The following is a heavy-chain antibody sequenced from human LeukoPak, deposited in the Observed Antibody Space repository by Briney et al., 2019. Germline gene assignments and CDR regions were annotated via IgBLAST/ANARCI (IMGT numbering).Heavy chain of an antibody. Sequence: ASVKVSCKASGYTFTSYYMHWVRQAPGQGLEWMGIINPSGGSTSYAQKFQGRVTMTRDMSTSTVYMELSSLRSEDTAVYYCARGAHIAAAGTNWFDPWGQGTLVTVSS. V-gene: IGHV1-46*01. CDR3: ARGAHIAAAGTNWFDP. J-gene: IGHJ5*02. CDR1: GYTFTSYY. D-gene: IGHD6-13*01. CDR2: INPSGGST.